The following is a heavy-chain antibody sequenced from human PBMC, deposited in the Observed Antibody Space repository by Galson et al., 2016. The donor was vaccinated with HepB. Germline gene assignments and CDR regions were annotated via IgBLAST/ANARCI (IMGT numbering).Heavy chain of an antibody. J-gene: IGHJ4*02. Sequence: CAISGDSVSSKSTAWNWIRQSPSRGLEWLGRTYYRSKWYSDYAVSLKSRISINPDTSKNQFSLQLYSVTPEDTAVYYCARDAKSVDSSGSNLDYWGQGTLGTVSS. CDR3: ARDAKSVDSSGSNLDY. V-gene: IGHV6-1*01. CDR2: TYYRSKWYS. CDR1: GDSVSSKSTA. D-gene: IGHD3-22*01.